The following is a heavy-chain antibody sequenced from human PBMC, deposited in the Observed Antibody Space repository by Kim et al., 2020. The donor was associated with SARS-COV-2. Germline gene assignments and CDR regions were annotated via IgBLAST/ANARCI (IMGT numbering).Heavy chain of an antibody. D-gene: IGHD3-9*01. Sequence: SETLSLTCTVSGGSISTYFWSWIRQPPGKGLEWIGYIYYSGSTNYNPSLMSRVTISVDTSKTQFSLTLSSLTAADSAVYYFARMNNFYDILPGWSFYGM. CDR1: GGSISTYF. CDR3: ARMNNFYDILPGWSFYGM. V-gene: IGHV4-59*01. J-gene: IGHJ6*01. CDR2: IYYSGST.